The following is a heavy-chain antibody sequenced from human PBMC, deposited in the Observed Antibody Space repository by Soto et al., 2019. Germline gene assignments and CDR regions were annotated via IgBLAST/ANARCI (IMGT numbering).Heavy chain of an antibody. Sequence: SETLSLTCTVSGGSISSYYWSWIRQPPGKGLEWIGYIYYSGSTNYNPSLKSRVTISVDTSKNQFSLKLSSVTAADTAVYYCARSDWTHYFDYWGQGTLVTVSS. J-gene: IGHJ4*02. V-gene: IGHV4-59*08. CDR1: GGSISSYY. D-gene: IGHD1-1*01. CDR3: ARSDWTHYFDY. CDR2: IYYSGST.